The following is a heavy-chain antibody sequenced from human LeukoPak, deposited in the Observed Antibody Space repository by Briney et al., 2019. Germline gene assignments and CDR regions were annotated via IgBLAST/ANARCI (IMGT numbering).Heavy chain of an antibody. CDR2: ISTTGTTI. Sequence: GVLRLSCAASGFTFSAYHINWVRQAPGKGLEWISYISTTGTTIHYADSVKGRIAISRDNAKSSLYLQMNSLRDEDTAVYYCARVWQDYSGVDYWGQGTLVTVSS. CDR3: ARVWQDYSGVDY. J-gene: IGHJ4*02. D-gene: IGHD2-21*01. V-gene: IGHV3-48*02. CDR1: GFTFSAYH.